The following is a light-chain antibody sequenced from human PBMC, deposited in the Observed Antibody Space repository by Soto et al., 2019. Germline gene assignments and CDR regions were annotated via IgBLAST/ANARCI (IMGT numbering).Light chain of an antibody. J-gene: IGKJ4*02. CDR2: GAS. CDR1: QSVGSY. Sequence: EKVMTQSPATLSVSPGERATLSCRASQSVGSYLAWYQQKPGQAPRLLIYGASTMDAGIPARFSGSGSGTEFSLTISTLQSEDFGVYYCQQYVNWPLTFGGGTRVEIK. V-gene: IGKV3-15*01. CDR3: QQYVNWPLT.